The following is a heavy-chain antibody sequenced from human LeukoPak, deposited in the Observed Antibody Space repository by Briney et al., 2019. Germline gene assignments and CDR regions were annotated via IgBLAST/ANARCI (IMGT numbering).Heavy chain of an antibody. CDR1: GGSISSYY. Sequence: PSETLSLTCTVSGGSISSYYWSLIRQPPGKGLEWIGYIYYSGSTNYNPSLKSRVTISVDTSKNQFSLKLSSVTAADTAVYYCARVGDFWSGYLPYFDYWGQGTLVTVSS. CDR2: IYYSGST. D-gene: IGHD3-3*01. V-gene: IGHV4-59*01. J-gene: IGHJ4*02. CDR3: ARVGDFWSGYLPYFDY.